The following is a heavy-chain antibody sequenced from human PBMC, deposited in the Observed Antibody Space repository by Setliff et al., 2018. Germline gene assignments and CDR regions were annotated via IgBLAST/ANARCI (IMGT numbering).Heavy chain of an antibody. CDR3: ARVAGSTSVSITTLWYFDL. CDR2: IYIGGSA. V-gene: IGHV4-4*07. Sequence: KLPETLSLTCTVSGASLTGNYWTWIRQPAGKGLEWIGHIYIGGSANYNPSLKSRVTMSIDTSNNQFSLKLSSVTAADTAVYYCARVAGSTSVSITTLWYFDLWGRGILVTVSS. CDR1: GASLTGNY. D-gene: IGHD3-22*01. J-gene: IGHJ2*01.